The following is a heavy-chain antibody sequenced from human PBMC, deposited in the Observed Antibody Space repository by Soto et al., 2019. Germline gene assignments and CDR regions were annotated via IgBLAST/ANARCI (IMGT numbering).Heavy chain of an antibody. CDR2: ISGSGGST. D-gene: IGHD2-15*01. CDR1: GFTFSSYA. CDR3: GSGPDYYYYGMDV. J-gene: IGHJ6*02. Sequence: PGGSLRLSCAASGFTFSSYAMSWVRQAPGKGLEWVSAISGSGGSTYYADSVKGRFTISRDNSKNTLYLQMNSLRAEDTAVYYCGSGPDYYYYGMDVWGQGTTVTVSS. V-gene: IGHV3-23*01.